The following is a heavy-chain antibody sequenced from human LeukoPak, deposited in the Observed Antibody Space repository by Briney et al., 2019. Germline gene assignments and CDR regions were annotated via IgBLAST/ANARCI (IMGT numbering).Heavy chain of an antibody. CDR3: ARDNSALSGYSYGFTEYQMQDY. J-gene: IGHJ4*02. CDR2: INPSGGST. Sequence: GASVKVSCKASGYTFTSYYMHWVRQAPGQGLEWMGIINPSGGSTSYAQKFQGRVTMTRDTSTSTVYMELSSLRSEDTAVYYCARDNSALSGYSYGFTEYQMQDYRGQGTLVTVSS. CDR1: GYTFTSYY. D-gene: IGHD5-18*01. V-gene: IGHV1-46*01.